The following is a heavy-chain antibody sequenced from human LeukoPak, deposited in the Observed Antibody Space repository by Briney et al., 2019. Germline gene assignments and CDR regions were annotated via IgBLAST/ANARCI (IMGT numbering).Heavy chain of an antibody. CDR3: AKDSVGVRGVITYYFDY. V-gene: IGHV3-30*18. Sequence: GGSLRLSCAASGFTFSNAWMSWVRQAPGKGLEWVAVISYDGSNKYYADSVKGRFTISRDNSKNTLYLQMNSLRAEDTAVYYCAKDSVGVRGVITYYFDYWGQGTLVTVSS. D-gene: IGHD3-10*01. CDR2: ISYDGSNK. J-gene: IGHJ4*02. CDR1: GFTFSNAW.